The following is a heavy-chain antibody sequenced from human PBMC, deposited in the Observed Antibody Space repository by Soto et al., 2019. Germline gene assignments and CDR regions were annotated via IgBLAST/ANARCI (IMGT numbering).Heavy chain of an antibody. D-gene: IGHD2-15*01. CDR1: GFTFSSYA. Sequence: QVQLVESGGGVVQPGRSLRLSCAASGFTFSSYAMHWVRQAPGKGLEWVAVISYDGSNKYYADSVKGRFTISRDNSKNXLDLQMNSLRAEDTAVYYCATTYGGTSYYYYGMDVWGQGTTVTVSS. V-gene: IGHV3-30-3*01. CDR3: ATTYGGTSYYYYGMDV. J-gene: IGHJ6*02. CDR2: ISYDGSNK.